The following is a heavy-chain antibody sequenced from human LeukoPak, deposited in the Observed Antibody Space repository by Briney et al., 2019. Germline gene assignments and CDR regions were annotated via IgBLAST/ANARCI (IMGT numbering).Heavy chain of an antibody. CDR1: GYTFTGYY. CDR3: SRDYGLAVAGRPESTIK. Sequence: ASVKVSCKASGYTFTGYYMHWVRQAPGQGLEWMGWINPNSGGTNYAQKFQGRVTMTRDTSISTAYMALSSLRSDAAAVYYCSRDYGLAVAGRPESTIKWGQGTLVTVSS. CDR2: INPNSGGT. J-gene: IGHJ4*02. D-gene: IGHD6-19*01. V-gene: IGHV1-2*02.